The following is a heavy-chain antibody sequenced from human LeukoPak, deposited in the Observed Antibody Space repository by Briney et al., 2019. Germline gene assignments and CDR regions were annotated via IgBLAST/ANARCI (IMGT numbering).Heavy chain of an antibody. J-gene: IGHJ6*02. V-gene: IGHV3-7*01. CDR1: GFTFSSYW. Sequence: GGSLRLSCAASGFTFSSYWMSWVRQAPGKGLEWVANIKQDGSEKYYVDSVKGRFTISRDNAKNSLYLQMNSLRAEDTAVYYCASEGVESGYHYYYYGMDVWGQGTTVTVSS. D-gene: IGHD3-3*01. CDR2: IKQDGSEK. CDR3: ASEGVESGYHYYYYGMDV.